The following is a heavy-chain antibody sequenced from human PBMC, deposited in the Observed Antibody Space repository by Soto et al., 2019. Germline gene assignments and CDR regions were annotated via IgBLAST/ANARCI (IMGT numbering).Heavy chain of an antibody. Sequence: EVQLVESGGGVVKPGGSLRLSCAASGFTFSDAWMSWVRQAPGKGLEWVGRIKSKTDGGTTDYAAPVKGRFTISRDDSKNTLYLQMNSLQSDDTAVYFCTTQWPMVRGVIVYWGQGTLVTVSS. CDR1: GFTFSDAW. J-gene: IGHJ4*02. CDR3: TTQWPMVRGVIVY. D-gene: IGHD3-10*01. V-gene: IGHV3-15*01. CDR2: IKSKTDGGTT.